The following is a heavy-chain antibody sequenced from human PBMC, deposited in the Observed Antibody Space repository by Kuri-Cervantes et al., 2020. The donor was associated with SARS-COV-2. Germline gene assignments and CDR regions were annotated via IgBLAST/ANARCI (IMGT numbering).Heavy chain of an antibody. CDR3: ARELTYYDFWSGYSPAHYFDY. D-gene: IGHD3-3*01. CDR2: IYTSGST. J-gene: IGHJ4*02. V-gene: IGHV4-4*07. CDR1: GGSISSYY. Sequence: SETLSLTCTVSGGSISSYYWSWIRQPAGKGLEWIGRIYTSGSTNYNPSLKSRVTMSVDTSKNQFSLKLSSVTAADTAVYYCARELTYYDFWSGYSPAHYFDYWGQGTRVTGSS.